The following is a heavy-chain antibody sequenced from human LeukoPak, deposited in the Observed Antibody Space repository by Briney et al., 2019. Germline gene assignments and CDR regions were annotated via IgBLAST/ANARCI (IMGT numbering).Heavy chain of an antibody. V-gene: IGHV3-21*01. D-gene: IGHD3-3*01. CDR2: ITGSSTYI. CDR3: ARDLNFWSSYSTRGFDY. Sequence: KPGGSLRLSCAASGFTFSSYSMTWVRQAPGKGLEWVSSITGSSTYIDYADSVKGRFTISRDNAKNSLYLQMNSLRAEDTAVYYCARDLNFWSSYSTRGFDYWGRGTLVTVSS. J-gene: IGHJ4*02. CDR1: GFTFSSYS.